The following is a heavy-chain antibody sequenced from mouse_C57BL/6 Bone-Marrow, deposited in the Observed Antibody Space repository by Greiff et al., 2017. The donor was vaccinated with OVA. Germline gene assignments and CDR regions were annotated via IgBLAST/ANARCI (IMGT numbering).Heavy chain of an antibody. Sequence: VHLVESGAELARPGASVKLSCKASGYTFTSYGISWVKQRTGQGLEWIGEIYPRSGNTYYNEKFKGKATLTADKSSSTAYMELRSLTSEDSAVYFCARGASYGSSLAWFAYWGQGTLVTVSA. V-gene: IGHV1-81*01. CDR2: IYPRSGNT. CDR1: GYTFTSYG. D-gene: IGHD1-1*01. CDR3: ARGASYGSSLAWFAY. J-gene: IGHJ3*01.